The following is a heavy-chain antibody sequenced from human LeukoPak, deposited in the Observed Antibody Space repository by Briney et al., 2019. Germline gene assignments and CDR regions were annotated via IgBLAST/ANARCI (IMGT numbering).Heavy chain of an antibody. CDR1: GVSISSSSYY. D-gene: IGHD2-2*01. V-gene: IGHV4-39*01. CDR2: IFYGGDT. J-gene: IGHJ4*02. CDR3: ARHVYHTSTDY. Sequence: SETLSLICSVSGVSISSSSYYWGWIRQPPGKGLEWIGNIFYGGDTYYNPSLKSRVTISADTSKNQFPLKLSSVTAADTALYYCARHVYHTSTDYWGQGTLVTVSS.